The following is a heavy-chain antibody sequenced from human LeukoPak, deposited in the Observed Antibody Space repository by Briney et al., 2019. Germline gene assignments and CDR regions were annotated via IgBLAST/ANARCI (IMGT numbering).Heavy chain of an antibody. J-gene: IGHJ4*02. CDR1: GGSISSYY. D-gene: IGHD2-2*01. CDR3: ASLGGDCSSTSCYAYFDY. CDR2: IYYSGST. V-gene: IGHV4-59*06. Sequence: PSETLSLTCTVSGGSISSYYWSWIRQHPGKGLEWIGYIYYSGSTYYNPSLKSRVTISVDTSKNQFSLKLSSVTAADTAVYYCASLGGDCSSTSCYAYFDYWGQGTLVTVSS.